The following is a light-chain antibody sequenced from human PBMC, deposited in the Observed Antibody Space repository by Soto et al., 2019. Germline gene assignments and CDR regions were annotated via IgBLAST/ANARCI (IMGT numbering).Light chain of an antibody. CDR1: SSDVGGYNY. V-gene: IGLV2-14*01. Sequence: QSALTQPASVSGFPGQAITISCTGTSSDVGGYNYVSWYQQHPGQAPKLMIYDVSNRPSGVSNRFSGSKSGNTASLTISGLQAEDEADYYCSSYTSSSTVVFGGGTKLTVL. CDR3: SSYTSSSTVV. CDR2: DVS. J-gene: IGLJ2*01.